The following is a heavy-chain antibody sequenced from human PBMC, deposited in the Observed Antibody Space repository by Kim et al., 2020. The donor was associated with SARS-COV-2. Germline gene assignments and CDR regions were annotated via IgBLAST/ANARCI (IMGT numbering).Heavy chain of an antibody. CDR3: ARGAYCRGGFCFPPGGY. V-gene: IGHV1-3*01. CDR2: INAANGNT. Sequence: ASVKVSCKASGYSFTAYTIHWVRQAPGQRLEWMGWINAANGNTEFSQKFQGRVTSSRDTTATTVHMEVSSLRSEDTAVYYCARGAYCRGGFCFPPGGYWGQGTLVTVSS. J-gene: IGHJ4*02. CDR1: GYSFTAYT. D-gene: IGHD2-15*01.